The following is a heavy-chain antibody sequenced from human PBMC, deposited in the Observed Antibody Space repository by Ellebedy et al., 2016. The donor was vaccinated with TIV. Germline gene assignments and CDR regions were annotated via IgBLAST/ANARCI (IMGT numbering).Heavy chain of an antibody. CDR1: GFTFSSYW. D-gene: IGHD3-22*01. CDR2: IKQDGSEK. Sequence: GESLRLSCAASGFTFSSYWMSWVRQAPGKGLEWVANIKQDGSEKYYVDSVKGRFTISRDNAKNSLYLQMNSLRAEDTAVYYCARPPVAMTVAGEALSFDYWGQGTLVTVSS. CDR3: ARPPVAMTVAGEALSFDY. V-gene: IGHV3-7*01. J-gene: IGHJ4*02.